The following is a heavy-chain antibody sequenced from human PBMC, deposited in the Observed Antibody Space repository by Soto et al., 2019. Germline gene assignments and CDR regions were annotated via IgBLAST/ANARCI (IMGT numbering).Heavy chain of an antibody. V-gene: IGHV3-23*01. CDR2: ISGSGVST. Sequence: GQLLESGGGLVQPGGSLRLSCAASGFTFSSYAINWVRQAPGKGLEWVSTISGSGVSTKFADAVEGRFTFSRDNSKNTVYLQMNSLRTEDTAVYYCAKSAGDFWSGYFDYLGQGTLVTVSS. J-gene: IGHJ4*02. CDR1: GFTFSSYA. CDR3: AKSAGDFWSGYFDY. D-gene: IGHD3-3*01.